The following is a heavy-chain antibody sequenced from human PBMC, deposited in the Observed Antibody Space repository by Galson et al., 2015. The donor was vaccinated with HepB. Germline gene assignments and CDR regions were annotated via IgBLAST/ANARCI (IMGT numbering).Heavy chain of an antibody. J-gene: IGHJ5*01. CDR1: GFTFSKYA. CDR2: ISGSGANT. D-gene: IGHD3-16*01. Sequence: SLRLSCAASGFTFSKYAMSWVRQAPGKGPEWVSGISGSGANTYYAEFVKGRFTISRDSSKNTLHLHMNSLRVEDTAVYHCVKEGGDSWGQGTLVTVSS. V-gene: IGHV3-23*01. CDR3: VKEGGDS.